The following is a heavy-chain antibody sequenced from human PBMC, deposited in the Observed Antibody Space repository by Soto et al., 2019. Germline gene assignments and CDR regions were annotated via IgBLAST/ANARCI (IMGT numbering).Heavy chain of an antibody. CDR3: ASSRGYSNYDYYYYYYMDV. CDR2: ISGSGGST. Sequence: GGSLRLSCAASGFTFSSYAMSWVRQAPGKGLEWVSAISGSGGSTYYADSVKGRFTISRDNSKNTLYLQMNSLRAEDTAVYYCASSRGYSNYDYYYYYYMDVWGKGTTVTVSS. V-gene: IGHV3-23*01. D-gene: IGHD4-4*01. CDR1: GFTFSSYA. J-gene: IGHJ6*03.